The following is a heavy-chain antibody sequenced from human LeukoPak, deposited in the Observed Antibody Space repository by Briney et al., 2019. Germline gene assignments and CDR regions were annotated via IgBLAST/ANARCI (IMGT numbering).Heavy chain of an antibody. D-gene: IGHD4-23*01. CDR2: ISWNSGSI. Sequence: GGSLRLSCAASGFTFDDYAMHWVRQAPGKGLEWVSGISWNSGSIDYADSVKGRFTISRDNAKKFLFLQMNSLRVEGMALYYCAKDGGPYGGIRGYFDYWGQGTLVTASS. V-gene: IGHV3-9*03. CDR1: GFTFDDYA. J-gene: IGHJ4*02. CDR3: AKDGGPYGGIRGYFDY.